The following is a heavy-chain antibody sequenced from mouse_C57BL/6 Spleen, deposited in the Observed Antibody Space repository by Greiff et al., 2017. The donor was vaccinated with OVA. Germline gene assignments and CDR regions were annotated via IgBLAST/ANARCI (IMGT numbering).Heavy chain of an antibody. CDR3: AVIYYDYDGYYAMDY. Sequence: EVKLMESGPGLVKPSQSLSLTCSVTGYSITSGYYWNWIRQFPGNKLEWMGYISYDGSNNYNPSLKNRISITRDTSKNQFFLKLNSVTTEDTATYYCAVIYYDYDGYYAMDYWGQGTSVTVSS. V-gene: IGHV3-6*01. J-gene: IGHJ4*01. CDR2: ISYDGSN. D-gene: IGHD2-4*01. CDR1: GYSITSGYY.